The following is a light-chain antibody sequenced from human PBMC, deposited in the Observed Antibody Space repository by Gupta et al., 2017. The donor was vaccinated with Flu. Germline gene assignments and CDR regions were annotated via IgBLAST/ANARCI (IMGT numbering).Light chain of an antibody. J-gene: IGKJ2*01. CDR1: QSVSSSY. V-gene: IGKV3-20*01. CDR2: GAS. Sequence: GTQSLSPGERATLSCRASQSVSSSYLAWYQQKPGQAPRLLIYGASSRATGIPDRFSGSGSGTDFTLTISRLEPEDFAVYYCQQYGSSSYTFGQGTKLEIK. CDR3: QQYGSSSYT.